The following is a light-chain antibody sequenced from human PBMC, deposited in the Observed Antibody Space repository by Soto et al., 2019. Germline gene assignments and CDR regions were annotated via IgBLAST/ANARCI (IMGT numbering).Light chain of an antibody. CDR2: DVS. V-gene: IGLV2-23*02. Sequence: QSALTQPASVSGSPGQSITISCTGTSSDVGNYNLVSWYQQHPGKAPKLMIYDVSKRPSGVSDRFSGSKSGNTASLTISGLQAVDEADYYCCSYAGDSYVFGTGTKLTVL. CDR1: SSDVGNYNL. CDR3: CSYAGDSYV. J-gene: IGLJ1*01.